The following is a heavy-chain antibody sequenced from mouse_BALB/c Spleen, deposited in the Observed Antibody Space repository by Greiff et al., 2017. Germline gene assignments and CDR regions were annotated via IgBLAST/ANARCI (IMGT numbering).Heavy chain of an antibody. CDR3: NYGYDWYFDV. V-gene: IGHV14-3*02. CDR1: GFNIKDTY. D-gene: IGHD2-2*01. J-gene: IGHJ1*01. CDR2: IDPANGNT. Sequence: VQLKQSGAELVKPGASVKLSCTASGFNIKDTYMHWVKQRPEQGLEWIGRIDPANGNTKYDPKFQGKATITADTSSNTAYLQLSSLTSEDTAVYYCNYGYDWYFDVWGAGTTVTVSS.